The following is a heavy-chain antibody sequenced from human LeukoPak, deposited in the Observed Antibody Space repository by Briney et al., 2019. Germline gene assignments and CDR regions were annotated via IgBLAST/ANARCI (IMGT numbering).Heavy chain of an antibody. J-gene: IGHJ4*02. CDR3: TRDLRGDGYNWN. CDR1: GFTFSNYY. V-gene: IGHV3-74*01. D-gene: IGHD5-24*01. Sequence: PGGSLRLSCAASGFTFSNYYMCWVRQAPGKGLVWLSRINGDATSTNYADSVKGRFTISRDNANNTLYLEMNSLRAEDTAVYYCTRDLRGDGYNWNWGQGTLVTVSS. CDR2: INGDATST.